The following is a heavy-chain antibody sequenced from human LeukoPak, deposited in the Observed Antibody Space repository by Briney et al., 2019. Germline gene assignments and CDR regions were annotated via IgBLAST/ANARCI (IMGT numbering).Heavy chain of an antibody. CDR3: ARHGGGYSFDY. Sequence: SETLSLTCTVSGGSISSYYWSWIRQPPGKGLEWIGYIYYSGSTNYNPSLKSRVTISVDTSKNQFSLKLSSVTAADTAVYYCARHGGGYSFDYWGQGTLVTVSS. CDR1: GGSISSYY. J-gene: IGHJ4*02. CDR2: IYYSGST. V-gene: IGHV4-59*01. D-gene: IGHD5-24*01.